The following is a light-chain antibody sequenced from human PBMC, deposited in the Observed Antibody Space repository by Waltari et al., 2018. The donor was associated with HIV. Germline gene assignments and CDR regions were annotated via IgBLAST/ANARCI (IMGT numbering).Light chain of an antibody. CDR3: QQYYSTPNS. J-gene: IGKJ4*01. Sequence: DIVMTQSPDSLAVSLGERATINCKSSQSLLYSSNNKNYLAWYQQKPGQPPKLLIYWASTRESGVPDRFSGSGSGTDFTLTISSLQAEDVAVYYCQQYYSTPNSFGGGTKVEIK. CDR2: WAS. CDR1: QSLLYSSNNKNY. V-gene: IGKV4-1*01.